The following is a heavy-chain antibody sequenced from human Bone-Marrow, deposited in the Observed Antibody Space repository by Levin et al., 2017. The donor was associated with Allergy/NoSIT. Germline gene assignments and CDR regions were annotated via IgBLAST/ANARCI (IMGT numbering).Heavy chain of an antibody. D-gene: IGHD5/OR15-5a*01. CDR3: ARVIVYRPYFYYGLDV. Sequence: SCTVSGDSISSGGYYWSWIRQHPGKGLEWIGYIYHSGSSDYSPSLKSRLTIAIDTSKNQFSLQLTSVTAADTGVYYCARVIVYRPYFYYGLDVWGRGTTVTVSS. CDR1: GDSISSGGYY. CDR2: IYHSGSS. J-gene: IGHJ6*02. V-gene: IGHV4-31*03.